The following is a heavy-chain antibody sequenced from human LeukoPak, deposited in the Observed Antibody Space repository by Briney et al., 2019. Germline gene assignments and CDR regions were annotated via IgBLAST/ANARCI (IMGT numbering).Heavy chain of an antibody. CDR3: ARHDCSGGSCFFDAFDI. Sequence: PSETLSLTCAVYGGSFSGYYWSWIRQPPGKGLEWIGYIYYSGSTNYNPSLKSRVTISVDTSKNQFSLKLSSVTAADTAVYYCARHDCSGGSCFFDAFDIWGQGTMVTVSS. CDR1: GGSFSGYY. V-gene: IGHV4-59*08. J-gene: IGHJ3*02. D-gene: IGHD2-15*01. CDR2: IYYSGST.